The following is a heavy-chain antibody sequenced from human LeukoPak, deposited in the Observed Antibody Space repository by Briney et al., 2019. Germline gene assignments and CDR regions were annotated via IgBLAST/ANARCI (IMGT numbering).Heavy chain of an antibody. Sequence: SETLSLTCTVSGGSISSYYWSWIRQPPGKGLEWIGYIYYSGRTNYNLSLKSRVTISVDTSKNQFSLKLSSVTAADTAVYYCARVNVDIVATITRGYYYFDYWGQGTLVTVSS. CDR1: GGSISSYY. J-gene: IGHJ4*02. V-gene: IGHV4-59*01. CDR3: ARVNVDIVATITRGYYYFDY. CDR2: IYYSGRT. D-gene: IGHD5-12*01.